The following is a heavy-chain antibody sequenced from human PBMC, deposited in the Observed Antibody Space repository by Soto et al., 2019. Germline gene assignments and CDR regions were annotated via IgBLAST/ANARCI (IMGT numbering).Heavy chain of an antibody. Sequence: PGGSLRLSCAASGFTFTDYCTHWVRQAPGKGLVWVSRINSDGSRTSYADSVTGRFTISRDNAKNTLYLQMNSLRVEDTALYYWARESYRGFYFDYWGQGTLVTGS. J-gene: IGHJ4*02. V-gene: IGHV3-74*01. CDR2: INSDGSRT. D-gene: IGHD4-4*01. CDR1: GFTFTDYC. CDR3: ARESYRGFYFDY.